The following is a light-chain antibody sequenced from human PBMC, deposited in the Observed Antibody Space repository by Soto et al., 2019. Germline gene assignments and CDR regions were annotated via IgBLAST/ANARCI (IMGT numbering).Light chain of an antibody. V-gene: IGLV2-14*01. CDR3: TSHRKNSPLPYV. Sequence: QSVLTQPASVSGSPGQSITISCTGTSNDVGGYNFVSWYQQHPGKAPKVMISEVSNRPSGVSIRFSGSKSGNTASLTISGLQVEDEADYYCTSHRKNSPLPYVFGTGTKLTVL. J-gene: IGLJ1*01. CDR1: SNDVGGYNF. CDR2: EVS.